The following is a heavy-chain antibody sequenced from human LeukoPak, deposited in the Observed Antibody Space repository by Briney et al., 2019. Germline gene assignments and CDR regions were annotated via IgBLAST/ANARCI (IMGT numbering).Heavy chain of an antibody. V-gene: IGHV4-30-4*01. J-gene: IGHJ3*02. Sequence: SQTLSLTCTVSGGSISSGDYYWSWIRQPPGKGLEWIEYIYYSGSTYYNPPLKSRITTSVDTSKKKFYLKLSSVTAADTAVYYCAREPDYDILTGHDAFDIWGQGSMVTVSS. D-gene: IGHD3-9*01. CDR1: GGSISSGDYY. CDR2: IYYSGST. CDR3: AREPDYDILTGHDAFDI.